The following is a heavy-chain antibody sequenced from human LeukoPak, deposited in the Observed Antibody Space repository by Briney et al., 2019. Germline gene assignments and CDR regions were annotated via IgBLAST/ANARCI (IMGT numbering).Heavy chain of an antibody. CDR2: INGDGSAT. D-gene: IGHD5-24*01. CDR1: GFTFRRHW. V-gene: IGHV3-74*01. Sequence: GSLRLSCAASGFTFRRHWMHWVRQAPGKGLVWVSRINGDGSATYYVDSVKGRFSISRDNPKNTLYLHMHSLRADDTAVYYCAREEEMATNTDYWGQGTLVTVSS. CDR3: AREEEMATNTDY. J-gene: IGHJ4*02.